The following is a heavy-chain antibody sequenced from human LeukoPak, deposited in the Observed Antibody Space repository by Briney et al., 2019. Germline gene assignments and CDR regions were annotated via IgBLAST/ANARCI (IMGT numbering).Heavy chain of an antibody. CDR3: AREESSTVVFDY. V-gene: IGHV1-69*04. J-gene: IGHJ4*02. D-gene: IGHD4-23*01. CDR2: IIPIFGIA. CDR1: GGTFSSYA. Sequence: SVKVSCKASGGTFSSYAISWVRQAPGQGLEWMGRIIPIFGIANYAQKFQGRVTITADKPTSTAYMELSSLRSEDTAVYYCAREESSTVVFDYWGQGTLVTVSS.